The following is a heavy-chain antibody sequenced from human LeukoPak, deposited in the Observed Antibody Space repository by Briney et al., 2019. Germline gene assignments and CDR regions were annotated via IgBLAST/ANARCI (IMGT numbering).Heavy chain of an antibody. V-gene: IGHV1-18*01. Sequence: ASVKVSCKASGYTFTNFGISWVRQAPGQGLEWMGWISAYNGNTNYAQRLQGRVTMTTDTSTSTAYMELRSLRSDDTAVYYCARDRMGSNCDYWGQGTLVTVSS. CDR1: GYTFTNFG. CDR3: ARDRMGSNCDY. J-gene: IGHJ4*02. D-gene: IGHD2-8*01. CDR2: ISAYNGNT.